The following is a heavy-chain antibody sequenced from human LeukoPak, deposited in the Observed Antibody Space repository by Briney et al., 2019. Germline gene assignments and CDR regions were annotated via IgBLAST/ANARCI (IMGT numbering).Heavy chain of an antibody. Sequence: GGSLRLSCAASGFIFSSYSMNWVRQAPGKGLEWVANIKQDGSEKYYVDSVKGRFTISRDNAKNSLYLQMNSLRAEDTAVYYCARKNGLDYWGQGTLVTVSS. V-gene: IGHV3-7*01. CDR3: ARKNGLDY. CDR1: GFIFSSYS. CDR2: IKQDGSEK. J-gene: IGHJ4*02.